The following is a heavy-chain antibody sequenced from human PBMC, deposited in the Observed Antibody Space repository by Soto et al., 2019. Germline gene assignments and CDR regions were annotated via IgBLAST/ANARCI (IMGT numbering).Heavy chain of an antibody. CDR3: AYRVLRTVFGLATPAAIYFDF. D-gene: IGHD3-3*01. Sequence: QITLNESGPKLVRHTKTLTLTCRFSGFSLTTSGVGVGWIRQSPGKATECHALIYWEDDKCYSASLKSRPTITKDMSKYQAVVTVCECNSTDTATYYCAYRVLRTVFGLATPAAIYFDFWGQGTLVAVSS. CDR2: IYWEDDK. J-gene: IGHJ4*02. CDR1: GFSLTTSGVG. V-gene: IGHV2-5*02.